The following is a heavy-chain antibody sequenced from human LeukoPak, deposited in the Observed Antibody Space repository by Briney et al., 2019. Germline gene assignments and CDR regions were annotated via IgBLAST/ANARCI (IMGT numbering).Heavy chain of an antibody. V-gene: IGHV1-2*02. J-gene: IGHJ4*02. CDR2: INPNSGGT. CDR1: GYTFTSYY. CDR3: APAGGYCSSTSCYFDY. Sequence: ASVKVSCKASGYTFTSYYMHWVRQAPGQGLEWMGWINPNSGGTNYAQKFQGRVTMTRDTSISTAYMELSRLRSDDTAVYYCAPAGGYCSSTSCYFDYWGQGTLVTVSS. D-gene: IGHD2-2*01.